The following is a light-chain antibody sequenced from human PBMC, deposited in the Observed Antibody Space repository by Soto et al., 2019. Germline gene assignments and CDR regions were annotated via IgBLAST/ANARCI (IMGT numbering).Light chain of an antibody. J-gene: IGKJ5*01. Sequence: DLQMTQSPSSLSASVGDRVTITCRASQSISSYLNWYQQKPGKAPNVLIYAASSLQSGVPSRFSGSGSGTDFTLTISSLQAEDFVTYCCQQSYGTPRPFGQGTRLEIK. V-gene: IGKV1-39*01. CDR3: QQSYGTPRP. CDR1: QSISSY. CDR2: AAS.